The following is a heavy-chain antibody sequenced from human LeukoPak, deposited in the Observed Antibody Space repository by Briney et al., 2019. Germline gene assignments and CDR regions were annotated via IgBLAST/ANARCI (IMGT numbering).Heavy chain of an antibody. Sequence: SETLSLTCTVSGGSISSYYWSWIRQPPGKGLEWIGYIYYSGSTNYNPSPKSRVTISVVTSKNQFSLKLSSVTAADTAVYYCARGGYSYGLRYFDYWGQGTLVTVSS. D-gene: IGHD5-18*01. CDR2: IYYSGST. V-gene: IGHV4-59*01. J-gene: IGHJ4*02. CDR3: ARGGYSYGLRYFDY. CDR1: GGSISSYY.